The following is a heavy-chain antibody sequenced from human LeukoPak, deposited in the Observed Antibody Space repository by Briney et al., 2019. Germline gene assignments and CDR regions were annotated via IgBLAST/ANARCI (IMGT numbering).Heavy chain of an antibody. J-gene: IGHJ4*02. V-gene: IGHV4-59*01. CDR1: GGSIRNYY. D-gene: IGHD1-26*01. CDR2: IHNSGST. Sequence: SETLSLTCSVSGGSIRNYYWSWIRQPPGKGLEWIGYIHNSGSTNYNPSLKSRVSISVDTSKNQLSLKLSSVTAADTAVYYCARSDSVVPSSGSYSTEFDYWGQGTLVTVSS. CDR3: ARSDSVVPSSGSYSTEFDY.